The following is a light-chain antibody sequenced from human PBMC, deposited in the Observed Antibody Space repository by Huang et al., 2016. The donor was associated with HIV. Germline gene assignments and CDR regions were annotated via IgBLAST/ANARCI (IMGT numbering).Light chain of an antibody. CDR1: QSVSSH. CDR2: AAS. Sequence: ETVMTQSPVTLSVSPGDRASLSCRSSQSVSSHLAWYQQKPGQPPRLLIYAASTRATGVPARFSGSGAGTEFTLTFSTLQSEYSAVYYCQQYNDFRSTFGPGTRVEIK. V-gene: IGKV3-15*01. CDR3: QQYNDFRST. J-gene: IGKJ3*01.